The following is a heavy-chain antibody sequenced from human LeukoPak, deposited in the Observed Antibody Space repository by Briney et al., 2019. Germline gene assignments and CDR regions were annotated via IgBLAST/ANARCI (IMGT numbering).Heavy chain of an antibody. CDR1: GFTFSSYS. CDR2: IWYDGSNK. V-gene: IGHV3-33*08. CDR3: ARERTLYVSGSGYGMDV. J-gene: IGHJ6*02. D-gene: IGHD3-10*01. Sequence: GGSLRLSCAASGFTFSSYSMNWVRQAPGKGLEWVALIWYDGSNKYYADSVKGRFTISRDSSKNTLYLEMSSLRAEDTAVYFCARERTLYVSGSGYGMDVWGQGTTVTVSS.